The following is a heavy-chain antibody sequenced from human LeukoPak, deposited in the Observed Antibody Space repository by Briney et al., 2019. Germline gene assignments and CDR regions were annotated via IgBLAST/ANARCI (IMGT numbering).Heavy chain of an antibody. CDR1: GFTFSSYW. D-gene: IGHD4-23*01. CDR3: ARATTVVNGPGGDY. V-gene: IGHV3-74*01. CDR2: LNSDGSRT. Sequence: GGSLRLSCAASGFTFSSYWMHWVRQAPGKGLEWVSRLNSDGSRTNYADSVKGRFTISRDNAKNTLYLQMNSLRAEDTAVYYCARATTVVNGPGGDYWGQGTLVTVSS. J-gene: IGHJ4*02.